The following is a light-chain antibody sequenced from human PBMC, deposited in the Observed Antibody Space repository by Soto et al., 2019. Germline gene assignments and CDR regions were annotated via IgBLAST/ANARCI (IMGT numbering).Light chain of an antibody. J-gene: IGLJ3*02. CDR3: TSYTSSSTWV. CDR2: EVT. Sequence: QSALSQPASVSGSPGQSITISCAGTSTDVGGFNYVSWYQQHSGKAPKLLIYEVTNRPSGVSDRFSGSKYANTASLTISGLQTDDEADYYCTSYTSSSTWVFGGGTKLTVL. CDR1: STDVGGFNY. V-gene: IGLV2-14*01.